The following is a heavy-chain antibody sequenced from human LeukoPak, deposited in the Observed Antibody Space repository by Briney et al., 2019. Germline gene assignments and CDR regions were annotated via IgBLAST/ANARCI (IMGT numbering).Heavy chain of an antibody. CDR2: ISSSSSYI. Sequence: PGGSLRLSCAASGFTFSSYSMNWVRQAPGKGLEWVSSISSSSSYIYYADSVKGLFTISRDNAKNSLYLQMNSLRAEDTAVYYCARDTSGLIDYWGQGTLVTVSS. CDR1: GFTFSSYS. V-gene: IGHV3-21*01. D-gene: IGHD6-19*01. CDR3: ARDTSGLIDY. J-gene: IGHJ4*02.